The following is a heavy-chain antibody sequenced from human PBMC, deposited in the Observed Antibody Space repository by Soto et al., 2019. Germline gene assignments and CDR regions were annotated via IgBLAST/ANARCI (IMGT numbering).Heavy chain of an antibody. J-gene: IGHJ4*02. D-gene: IGHD3-9*01. V-gene: IGHV3-23*01. CDR2: ISGSGGST. Sequence: EVQLLESGGCLVQPGGSLRLSCAASGFTFSSYAMSWVRQAPGKGLEWVSAISGSGGSTYYADSVKGRFTISRDNSKNTLYLQMNSLRAEDTAVYYCAKALRYFDWLLKLDFDYWGQGTLVTVSS. CDR3: AKALRYFDWLLKLDFDY. CDR1: GFTFSSYA.